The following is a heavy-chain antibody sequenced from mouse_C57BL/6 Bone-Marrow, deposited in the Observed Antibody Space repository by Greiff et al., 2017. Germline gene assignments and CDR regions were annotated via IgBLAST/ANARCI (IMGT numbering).Heavy chain of an antibody. J-gene: IGHJ4*01. CDR3: ARNGNYRAYAMDY. D-gene: IGHD2-1*01. Sequence: VQLQQSGAELVKPGASVKLSCKASGYTFTSYWMHWVKQRPGQGLEWIGMIHPNSGSTNYNEKFKSKATLTVDKSSSTAYMQLSSLTSEDSAVYYCARNGNYRAYAMDYWGQGTSVTVSS. CDR1: GYTFTSYW. CDR2: IHPNSGST. V-gene: IGHV1-64*01.